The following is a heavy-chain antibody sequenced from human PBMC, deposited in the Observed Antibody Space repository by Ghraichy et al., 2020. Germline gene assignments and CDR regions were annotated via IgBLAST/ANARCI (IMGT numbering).Heavy chain of an antibody. CDR1: GFTFSSYW. D-gene: IGHD6-19*01. Sequence: GGSLTLSCAASGFTFSSYWMSWVRQAPGKGLEWVANIKQDGSEKYYVDSVKGRFTISRDNAKNSLYLQMNSLRAEDTAVYYCARGGWAVAGTFDYWGQGTLVTVSS. V-gene: IGHV3-7*03. J-gene: IGHJ4*02. CDR2: IKQDGSEK. CDR3: ARGGWAVAGTFDY.